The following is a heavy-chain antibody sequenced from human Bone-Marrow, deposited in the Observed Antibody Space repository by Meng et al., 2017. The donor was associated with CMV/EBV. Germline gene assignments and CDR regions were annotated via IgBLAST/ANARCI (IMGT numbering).Heavy chain of an antibody. V-gene: IGHV3-13*03. CDR2: IGTAGDT. D-gene: IGHD3-3*01. CDR1: GFTFSSYD. Sequence: GESLKISCAACGFTFSSYDMHWVRQATGKGLEWVSAIGTAGDTYYPGSVKGQFTISRENAKNSLYLQMNSLRAGDTAVYYCAKDGDFWSGYPRGMDVWGQGTTVTVS. J-gene: IGHJ6*02. CDR3: AKDGDFWSGYPRGMDV.